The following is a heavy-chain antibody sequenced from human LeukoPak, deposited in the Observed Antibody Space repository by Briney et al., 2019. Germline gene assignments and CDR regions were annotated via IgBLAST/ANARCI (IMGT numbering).Heavy chain of an antibody. CDR2: ISGSGGST. V-gene: IGHV3-23*01. CDR3: AKDCSSTSCYGGYYYYYYGMDV. D-gene: IGHD2-2*01. J-gene: IGHJ6*02. Sequence: GGSLRLSCAASGFTFSSYAMSWVRQAPGKGLEWVSAISGSGGSTYYADSVKGRFTIPRDNSKNTLYLQMNSLRAEDTAVYYCAKDCSSTSCYGGYYYYYYGMDVWGQGTTVTVSS. CDR1: GFTFSSYA.